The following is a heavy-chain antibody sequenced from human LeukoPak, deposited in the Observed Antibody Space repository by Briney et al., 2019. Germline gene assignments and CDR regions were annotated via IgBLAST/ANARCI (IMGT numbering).Heavy chain of an antibody. D-gene: IGHD3-10*01. Sequence: PGGSLRLSCAASGFTFTTYWMSWVRQAPGKGLEWVANIKQDGNEKYYVDSVKGRFTISRDNAKNSLYLQMNSLRVEDTAVYYCASSELGYADYWGQGTLVTVSS. CDR3: ASSELGYADY. J-gene: IGHJ4*02. CDR1: GFTFTTYW. CDR2: IKQDGNEK. V-gene: IGHV3-7*01.